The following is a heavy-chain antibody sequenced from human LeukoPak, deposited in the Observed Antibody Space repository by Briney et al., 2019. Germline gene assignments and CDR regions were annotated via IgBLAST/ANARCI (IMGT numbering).Heavy chain of an antibody. CDR1: GFTFSRCW. Sequence: SLRLSCAASGFTFSRCWMHWVRQAPRKGQVRVSRINVDESTTSYADSAKGGFTILRDNAKKTLYPQMNSLVADDTAVFYCSTRNYYDSRGYYAFGHWGEGTLVTVSS. V-gene: IGHV3-74*01. CDR2: INVDESTT. J-gene: IGHJ1*01. D-gene: IGHD3-22*01. CDR3: STRNYYDSRGYYAFGH.